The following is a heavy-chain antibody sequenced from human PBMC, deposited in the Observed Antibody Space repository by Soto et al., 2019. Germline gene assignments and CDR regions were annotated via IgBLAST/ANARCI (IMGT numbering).Heavy chain of an antibody. D-gene: IGHD5-12*01. V-gene: IGHV3-30*14. J-gene: IGHJ6*02. CDR3: ANEVDVAFSSLQYGMDV. Sequence: GGSLRLSCAASGFTFNNFAMHWVRQAPGKGLEWVAFISYDGTYKYYADSVRGRFTVYRDNSKSTLFLQMNSLKFEDTAVYVCANEVDVAFSSLQYGMDVWAQGTTVTVSS. CDR1: GFTFNNFA. CDR2: ISYDGTYK.